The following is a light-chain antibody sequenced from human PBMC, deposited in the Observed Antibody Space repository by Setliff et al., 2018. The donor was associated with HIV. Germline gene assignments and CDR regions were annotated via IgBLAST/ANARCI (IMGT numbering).Light chain of an antibody. CDR3: CSNTGSXTFV. V-gene: IGLV2-23*01. Sequence: QSVLTQPASVSGSPGQSITISCTGTSNDVGRYDLVSWYQQHPARAPKLIIYQATRRPSGVSNRFSGSKSGNVASLTISXXQAEDEADYYCCSNTGSXTFVFGTGTKVTVL. CDR2: QAT. CDR1: SNDVGRYDL. J-gene: IGLJ1*01.